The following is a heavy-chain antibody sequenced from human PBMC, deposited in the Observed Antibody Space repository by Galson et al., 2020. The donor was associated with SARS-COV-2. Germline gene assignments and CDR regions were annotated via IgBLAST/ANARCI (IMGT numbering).Heavy chain of an antibody. CDR3: ARVFTVTTGFNWFDP. V-gene: IGHV4-4*02. CDR1: GGSISSSNW. D-gene: IGHD4-4*01. J-gene: IGHJ5*02. Sequence: SETLSLTCAVSGGSISSSNWWSWVRQPPGKGLEWIGEIYHSGSTNYNPSLKSRVTISVDKSKNQFSLKLSSVTAADTAVYYCARVFTVTTGFNWFDPWGQGTLVTVSS. CDR2: IYHSGST.